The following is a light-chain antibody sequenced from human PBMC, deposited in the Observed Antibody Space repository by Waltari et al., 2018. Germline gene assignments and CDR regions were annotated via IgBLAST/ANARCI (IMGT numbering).Light chain of an antibody. CDR1: GSNIGNNF. CDR2: ANN. J-gene: IGLJ2*01. Sequence: QSVLTQPPSVSAAPGQKVTISRSGTGSNIGNNFVSWYQQLPGTAPKLLIYANNKRPSGIPDRFSGSKSGTSATLGITGRQTGDEADYYCGTWDTDLSVVFGGGTKLTVL. CDR3: GTWDTDLSVV. V-gene: IGLV1-51*01.